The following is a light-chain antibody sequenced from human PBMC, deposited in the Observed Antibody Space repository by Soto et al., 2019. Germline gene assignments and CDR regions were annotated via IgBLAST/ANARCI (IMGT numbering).Light chain of an antibody. CDR1: SSNFASNS. CDR2: KSN. J-gene: IGLJ2*01. V-gene: IGLV1-47*01. Sequence: QSVLTQPPSASGTPGQRVTISCTGSSSNFASNSVYWYQQVPGTAPKLLIYKSNQRPSGVADRFSGSKSGTSASLAISGLRSEDEADYYCVTWDDNLSGVRFGGGTQLTVL. CDR3: VTWDDNLSGVR.